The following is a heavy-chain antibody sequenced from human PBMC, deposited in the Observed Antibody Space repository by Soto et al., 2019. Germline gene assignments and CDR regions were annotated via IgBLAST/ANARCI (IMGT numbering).Heavy chain of an antibody. J-gene: IGHJ6*02. CDR1: GYTFTSYD. CDR2: MNPNSGNT. Sequence: QVQLVQSGAEVKKPGASVKVSCKASGYTFTSYDINWVRQATGQGLEWRGWMNPNSGNTGYAQKFQGRVTMTRNTSISTAYMELSSLRSEDTAVYYCARVVAGGLLRETYYYHGMDVWGQGTTVTVSS. CDR3: ARVVAGGLLRETYYYHGMDV. V-gene: IGHV1-8*01. D-gene: IGHD1-26*01.